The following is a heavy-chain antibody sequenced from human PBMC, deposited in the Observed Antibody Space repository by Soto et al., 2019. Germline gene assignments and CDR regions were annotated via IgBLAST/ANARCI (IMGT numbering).Heavy chain of an antibody. CDR3: AGGASLYWDFDL. CDR1: GYTFTSYA. Sequence: QVQLVQSGAEVKKPGASVKVSCKASGYTFTSYAMHWVRQAPGQRLEWMGWINAGNGNTKYSQKFQGRGTITRDTSASTAYMELSILRSEDTAVDYCAGGASLYWDFDLWGRGTLVTVSS. D-gene: IGHD4-17*01. CDR2: INAGNGNT. J-gene: IGHJ2*01. V-gene: IGHV1-3*01.